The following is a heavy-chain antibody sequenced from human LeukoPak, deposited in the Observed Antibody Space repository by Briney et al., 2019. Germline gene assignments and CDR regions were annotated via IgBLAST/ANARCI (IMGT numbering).Heavy chain of an antibody. CDR3: AREGAVAAY. Sequence: ASVKVSCKASGYTFTSYDINWVRQATGQGLEWMGWINPNSGGTNYAQKFQGRVTMTRDTSISTAYMELSRLRSDDTAVYYCAREGAVAAYWGQGTLVTVSS. J-gene: IGHJ4*02. D-gene: IGHD6-19*01. CDR2: INPNSGGT. V-gene: IGHV1-2*02. CDR1: GYTFTSYD.